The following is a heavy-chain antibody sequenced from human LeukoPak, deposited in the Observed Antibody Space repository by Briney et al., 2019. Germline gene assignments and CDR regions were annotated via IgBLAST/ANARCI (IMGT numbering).Heavy chain of an antibody. D-gene: IGHD3-3*01. CDR3: ARGILEKNSVAFDL. J-gene: IGHJ3*01. CDR2: IKNKANAGTT. V-gene: IGHV3-15*01. Sequence: GGSLRLSCAASGFTFSTAWMNWVRQAPGKGLEWVGRIKNKANAGTTDYAAPVKGRFIISRDDSKNTLYLQMNSLGADDTAVYYCARGILEKNSVAFDLWGQGTMVTVS. CDR1: GFTFSTAW.